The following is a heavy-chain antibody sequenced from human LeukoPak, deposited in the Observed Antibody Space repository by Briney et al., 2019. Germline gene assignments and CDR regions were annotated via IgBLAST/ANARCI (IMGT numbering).Heavy chain of an antibody. CDR2: ITGDAGTT. V-gene: IGHV3-23*01. CDR1: GFTFSSYA. Sequence: GGSLRLSCAASGFTFSSYAMNWVRQTPGKGLEWVSFITGDAGTTSYPDSLKGRFTISRDNSKNTLYLQLNSLSAEDTAVYYCAKTTGNGHWLIEYWGQGTLVTVSS. CDR3: AKTTGNGHWLIEY. D-gene: IGHD4-23*01. J-gene: IGHJ4*02.